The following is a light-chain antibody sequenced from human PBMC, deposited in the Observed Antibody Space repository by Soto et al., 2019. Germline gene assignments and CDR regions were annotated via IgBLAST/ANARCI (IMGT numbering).Light chain of an antibody. CDR2: DVS. CDR3: SSYTSRSTLVV. Sequence: QSALTQPASVSGSPGQSITISCTGTSSDVGCYNYVSWYQQHPGKAPKLMIYDVSNRTSGVSNRFSGSKSGNTASLTISGLQAEDEADYYCSSYTSRSTLVVFGGGTKLTVL. CDR1: SSDVGCYNY. J-gene: IGLJ2*01. V-gene: IGLV2-14*03.